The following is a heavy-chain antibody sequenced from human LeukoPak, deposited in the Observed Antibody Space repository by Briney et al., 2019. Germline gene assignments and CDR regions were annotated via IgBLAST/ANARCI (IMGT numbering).Heavy chain of an antibody. J-gene: IGHJ6*02. CDR3: ARDQDNYYDSSSPYYYGMDV. CDR2: IIPIFGTA. V-gene: IGHV1-69*13. Sequence: SVKVSCKASGGTFSSYAISWVRQAPGQGLEWMGGIIPIFGTANYAQKFQGRVTITADESTSTAYMELSSLRSEDTAVYYCARDQDNYYDSSSPYYYGMDVWGQGTTVTVSS. D-gene: IGHD3-22*01. CDR1: GGTFSSYA.